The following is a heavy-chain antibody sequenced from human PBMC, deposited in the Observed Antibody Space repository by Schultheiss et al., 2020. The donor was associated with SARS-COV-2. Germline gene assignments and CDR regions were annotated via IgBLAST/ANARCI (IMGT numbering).Heavy chain of an antibody. CDR3: AKKIGRTVGATDHFDN. V-gene: IGHV4-39*01. CDR1: GFSLSTSGVG. Sequence: SGPTLVKPTQTLTLTCTFSGFSLSTSGVGVGWIRQPPGKGLEWIGSIYHSGSTYYNPSLKSRVTISVDTSKNQFSLKLSSVTAADTAVYYCAKKIGRTVGATDHFDNWGQGTLVTVSS. CDR2: IYHSGST. D-gene: IGHD1-26*01. J-gene: IGHJ4*02.